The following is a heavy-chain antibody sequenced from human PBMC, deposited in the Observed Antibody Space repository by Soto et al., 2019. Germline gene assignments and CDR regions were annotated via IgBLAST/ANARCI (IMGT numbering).Heavy chain of an antibody. CDR1: GGTFSSYA. J-gene: IGHJ4*02. V-gene: IGHV1-69*13. D-gene: IGHD2-21*02. Sequence: ASVKVSCKASGGTFSSYAISWVRQAPGQGLEWMGGIIPIFGTANYAQKFQGRVTITADESTSTAYMELSSLRSEDTAVYYCARDLFAYCSGDCYSAGYWGQGTLVTVSS. CDR2: IIPIFGTA. CDR3: ARDLFAYCSGDCYSAGY.